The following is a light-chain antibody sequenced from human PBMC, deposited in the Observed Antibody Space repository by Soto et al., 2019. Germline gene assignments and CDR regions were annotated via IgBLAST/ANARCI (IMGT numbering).Light chain of an antibody. CDR1: SSDVGGYNY. J-gene: IGLJ1*01. Sequence: QSALTQPASASGSPGQSITISCTGTSSDVGGYNYVSWYQQHPGKAPKLMIYEVSDRPSGVSNRFSGSKSGNTASLTISGLQAEDEADYYCSSYTITSTYVFGTGTKVTAL. CDR3: SSYTITSTYV. V-gene: IGLV2-14*01. CDR2: EVS.